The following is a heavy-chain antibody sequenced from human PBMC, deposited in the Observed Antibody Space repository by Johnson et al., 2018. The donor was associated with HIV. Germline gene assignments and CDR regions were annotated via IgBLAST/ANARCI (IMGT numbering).Heavy chain of an antibody. CDR1: GFTFSKHT. D-gene: IGHD1-26*01. CDR3: ARDGKGAFDI. J-gene: IGHJ3*02. CDR2: ISNDGSNK. V-gene: IGHV3-30-3*01. Sequence: QVQLVESGGGVVQPGRSLRLSCAASGFTFSKHTMYWVRQAPGKGLEWVALISNDGSNKYYADSVKGRFTISRDNSKKTLYLQMNSLRAEDTAVYYCARDGKGAFDIWGQGTMVTVSS.